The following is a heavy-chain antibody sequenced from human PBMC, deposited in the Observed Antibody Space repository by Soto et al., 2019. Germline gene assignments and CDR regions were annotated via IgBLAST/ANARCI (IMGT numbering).Heavy chain of an antibody. J-gene: IGHJ4*02. CDR2: ISGSGGST. D-gene: IGHD3-22*01. V-gene: IGHV3-23*01. Sequence: GRSLSLSCAASGFTFSSYAMSWVRQAPGKGLERVSAISGSGGSTYYADSVKGRFTISRDNSKNTLYRQMNSLRAEDTAVYYCAKDKRGSYYDSSGCGDYRGQGT. CDR1: GFTFSSYA. CDR3: AKDKRGSYYDSSGCGDY.